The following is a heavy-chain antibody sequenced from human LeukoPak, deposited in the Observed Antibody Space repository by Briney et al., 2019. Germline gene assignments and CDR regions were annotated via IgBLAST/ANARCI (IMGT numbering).Heavy chain of an antibody. CDR3: ARVIWAAAGIDY. V-gene: IGHV3-21*01. Sequence: GGSLRLSCAASGYTFSSYSMNWVRQAPGKGLEWVSSISSSSSYIYYADSVKGRFTISRDNAKNSLYLQMNSLRAEDTAVYYCARVIWAAAGIDYWGQGTLVTVSS. D-gene: IGHD6-13*01. CDR1: GYTFSSYS. CDR2: ISSSSSYI. J-gene: IGHJ4*02.